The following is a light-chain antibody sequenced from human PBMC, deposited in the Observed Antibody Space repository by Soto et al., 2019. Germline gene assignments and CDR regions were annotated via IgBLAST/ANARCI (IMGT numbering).Light chain of an antibody. J-gene: IGLJ2*01. CDR2: DVT. CDR1: GSDVGGYKY. V-gene: IGLV2-14*03. CDR3: SSYTSSATRVV. Sequence: HSVLTQPASVSGSPGQSITISCSGTGSDVGGYKYVSWYQRHPGKAPTLIIYDVTNRPSGVSDRFSGSKSGNTASLTISALQAEDEADYYCSSYTSSATRVVFGGGTKLTVL.